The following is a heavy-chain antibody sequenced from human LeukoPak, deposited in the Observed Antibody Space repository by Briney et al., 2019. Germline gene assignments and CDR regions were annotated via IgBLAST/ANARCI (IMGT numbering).Heavy chain of an antibody. J-gene: IGHJ4*02. CDR3: ARSRGVAGTEVDY. CDR1: GGSISSSTYY. Sequence: SETLSLTCTVSGGSISSSTYYWGWIRQPPGKGLEWIGSIYYSGSTYYNPSLKSRVTISVDTSKNQFSLKLSSVTAADTAVYYCARSRGVAGTEVDYWGQGTLVTVSS. CDR2: IYYSGST. V-gene: IGHV4-39*07. D-gene: IGHD6-19*01.